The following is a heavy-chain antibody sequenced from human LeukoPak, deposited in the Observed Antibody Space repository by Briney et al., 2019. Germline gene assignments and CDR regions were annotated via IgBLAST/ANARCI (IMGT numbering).Heavy chain of an antibody. Sequence: SETLSLTCAVYGGSFSGYYWICIRQPPGKGLEWIVEINHSGNTNYNPSLNSRVTISVDTPNNQFPLKLDSVTAADTAVYYCARRQRWLHHFDYWGQGTVVSVSS. CDR1: GGSFSGYY. V-gene: IGHV4-34*01. D-gene: IGHD5-24*01. J-gene: IGHJ4*02. CDR3: ARRQRWLHHFDY. CDR2: INHSGNT.